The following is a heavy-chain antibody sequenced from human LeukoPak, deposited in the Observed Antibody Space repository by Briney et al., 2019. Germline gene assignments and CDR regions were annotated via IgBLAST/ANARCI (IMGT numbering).Heavy chain of an antibody. CDR2: IYHSGST. V-gene: IGHV4-38-2*01. CDR3: VRVDNGGNYFDY. Sequence: PGGSLRLSCAASGFTFSSYAMSWVRQPPGKGLEWIGSIYHSGSTYYNPSLKSRLTISADTSKNQFSLRLSSVTAADTAVYYCVRVDNGGNYFDYWGQGTLVTVSS. CDR1: GFTFSSYA. J-gene: IGHJ4*02. D-gene: IGHD4-23*01.